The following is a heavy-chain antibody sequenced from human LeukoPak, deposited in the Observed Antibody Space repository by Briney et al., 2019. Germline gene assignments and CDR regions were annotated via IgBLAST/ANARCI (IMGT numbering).Heavy chain of an antibody. CDR1: GYTFTSYD. Sequence: GASVKVSCKASGYTFTSYDINWVRQATGQGLEWMGWMNLNSGNTGYAQKFQGRVTMTRNTSISTAYMELSSLRSEDTAVYYCARAKYYYGSGRVTAILAYWGQGTLVTVSS. J-gene: IGHJ4*02. CDR3: ARAKYYYGSGRVTAILAY. V-gene: IGHV1-8*01. D-gene: IGHD3-10*01. CDR2: MNLNSGNT.